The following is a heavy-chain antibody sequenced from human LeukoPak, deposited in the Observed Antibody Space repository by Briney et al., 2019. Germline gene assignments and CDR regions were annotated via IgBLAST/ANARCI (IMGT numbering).Heavy chain of an antibody. J-gene: IGHJ3*02. D-gene: IGHD4-23*01. CDR2: IRSKAYGGTT. CDR3: TRDEALSYGGNDHDAFDI. V-gene: IGHV3-49*04. Sequence: PGGSLRLSCTASGFTFGDYAMSWVRQAPGKGLEWVGFIRSKAYGGTTEYAASVKGRFTISRDDSKSIAYLQMNSLKTEDTAVYCCTRDEALSYGGNDHDAFDIWGQGTMVTVSS. CDR1: GFTFGDYA.